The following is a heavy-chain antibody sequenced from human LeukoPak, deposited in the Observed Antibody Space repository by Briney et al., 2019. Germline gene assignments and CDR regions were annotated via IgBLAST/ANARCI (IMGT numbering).Heavy chain of an antibody. J-gene: IGHJ4*02. V-gene: IGHV3-48*03. CDR1: GFTFSSYE. CDR2: ITSSGTTI. Sequence: GGSLRLSCAASGFTFSSYEMNWVRQAPGKGLEWVSYITSSGTTIYYADSVKGRLTISRDNAKNSLYLQMNSLRAEDTAVYYCARDVRSYYWGQGTLVTVSS. CDR3: ARDVRSYY. D-gene: IGHD3-10*02.